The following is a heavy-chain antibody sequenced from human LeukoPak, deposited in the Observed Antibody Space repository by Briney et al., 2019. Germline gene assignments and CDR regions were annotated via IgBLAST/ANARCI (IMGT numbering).Heavy chain of an antibody. V-gene: IGHV4-30-2*01. CDR2: IHHGGST. J-gene: IGHJ5*02. Sequence: SETLSLTCAVSGCSISSGGYSWSLMRQPPGKRLEWIGYIHHGGSTYYNPSLKRRVTISVDRSKNQFSLKLSSVTAADTAVYYCARGLRFGEFRWFDPWGQGTLVTVSS. CDR1: GCSISSGGYS. CDR3: ARGLRFGEFRWFDP. D-gene: IGHD3-10*01.